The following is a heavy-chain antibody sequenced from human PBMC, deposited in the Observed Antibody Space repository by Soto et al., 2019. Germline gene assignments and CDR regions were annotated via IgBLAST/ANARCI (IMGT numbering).Heavy chain of an antibody. V-gene: IGHV3-11*06. D-gene: IGHD3-16*01. CDR2: ISSSSSYI. CDR1: GFTFSDYY. J-gene: IGHJ4*02. CDR3: ARDPTYDWRQLRLDY. Sequence: PGGSLRLSCAASGFTFSDYYMSWIRQAPGKGLEWVSYISSSSSYIYYADSVKGRFTISRDNAKNSLYLQMNSLRAEDTAVYYCARDPTYDWRQLRLDYWGQGTLVTVSS.